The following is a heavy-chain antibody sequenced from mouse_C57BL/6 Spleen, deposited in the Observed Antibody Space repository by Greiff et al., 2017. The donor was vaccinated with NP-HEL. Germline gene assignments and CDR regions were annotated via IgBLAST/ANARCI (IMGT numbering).Heavy chain of an antibody. CDR1: GFTFSSYA. V-gene: IGHV5-4*01. D-gene: IGHD2-3*01. CDR3: AREDDGYYAMDD. J-gene: IGHJ4*01. CDR2: ISDGGSYT. Sequence: EVQGVESGGGLVKPGGSLKLSCAASGFTFSSYAMSWVRQTPEKRLEWVATISDGGSYTYYPDNVKGRFTISRDNAKNNLYLQMSHLKSEDTAMYYCAREDDGYYAMDDWGQGTSVTVSS.